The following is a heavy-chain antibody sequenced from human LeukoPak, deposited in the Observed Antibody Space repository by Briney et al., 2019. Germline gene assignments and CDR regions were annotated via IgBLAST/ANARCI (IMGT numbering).Heavy chain of an antibody. V-gene: IGHV3-23*01. CDR2: F. Sequence: GGSLRLSCVDSGFTFSSYDMSWVRQIPGKGLSGSQQFADSVKGRFTISRDNSKSTLYLQMNSLRAEDTAIFYCARDLNRNWFDPWGQGTLVTVSS. J-gene: IGHJ5*02. CDR3: ARDLNRNWFDP. D-gene: IGHD1-14*01. CDR1: GFTFSSYD.